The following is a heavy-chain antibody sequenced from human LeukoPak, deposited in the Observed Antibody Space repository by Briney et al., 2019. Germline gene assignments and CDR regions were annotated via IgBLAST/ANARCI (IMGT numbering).Heavy chain of an antibody. CDR2: ISWDGTT. CDR3: VKDLSYESSGYVFDY. CDR1: GFTFEDYT. J-gene: IGHJ4*02. Sequence: PGGSLRLSCAASGFTFEDYTMHWVRQAPGKTLERVSLISWDGTTYYRDSVKGRFTISRDNSKNSLYLQMDTLTSEDTAFYYCVKDLSYESSGYVFDYWGQGTLVTVSS. V-gene: IGHV3-43*01. D-gene: IGHD3-22*01.